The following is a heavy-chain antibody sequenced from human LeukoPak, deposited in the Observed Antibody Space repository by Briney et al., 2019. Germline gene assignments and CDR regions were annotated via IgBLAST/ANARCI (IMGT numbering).Heavy chain of an antibody. V-gene: IGHV4-59*01. Sequence: SETLSLTCAVYGGSFSGYYWSWIRQPPGKGLEWIGYIYYSGSTNYNPSLKSRVTISVDTSKNQFSLKLSSVTAADTAVYYCAREGAANDAFDIWGQGTMVTVSS. CDR3: AREGAANDAFDI. CDR2: IYYSGST. CDR1: GGSFSGYY. D-gene: IGHD3-16*01. J-gene: IGHJ3*02.